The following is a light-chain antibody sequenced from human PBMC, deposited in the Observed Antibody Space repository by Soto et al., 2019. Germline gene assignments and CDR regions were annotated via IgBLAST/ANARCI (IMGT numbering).Light chain of an antibody. Sequence: EIVLTQSPATLSLSPGERATLSCRSSHSVGTYLAWYQQKPGQAPRLLIYGSSNRATGIPARFSGSGSGTDFSPTISSLETEYIAVYYCQQRTNWPSLFTFGPGTKVDIK. CDR2: GSS. CDR3: QQRTNWPSLFT. CDR1: HSVGTY. J-gene: IGKJ3*01. V-gene: IGKV3-11*01.